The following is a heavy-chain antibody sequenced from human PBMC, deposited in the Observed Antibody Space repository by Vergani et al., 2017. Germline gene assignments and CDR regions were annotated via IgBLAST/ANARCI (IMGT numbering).Heavy chain of an antibody. Sequence: QVQLQESGPGLVKPSQTLSLTCTVSGGSISSGSYYWSWIRQPAGKGLEWIGRIYTSGSTNYNPSLKSRVTISVDTSKNQFSLKLSSVTAADTAVYYCARDEGYYDSSGYYYYYYGMDVWGQXP. V-gene: IGHV4-61*02. CDR2: IYTSGST. CDR1: GGSISSGSYY. CDR3: ARDEGYYDSSGYYYYYYGMDV. D-gene: IGHD3-22*01. J-gene: IGHJ6*02.